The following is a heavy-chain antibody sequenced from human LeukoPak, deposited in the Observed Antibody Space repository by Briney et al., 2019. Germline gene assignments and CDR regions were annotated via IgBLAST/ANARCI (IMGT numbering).Heavy chain of an antibody. CDR1: GFPVSSTY. CDR3: ARDDSFDY. CDR2: IYSGGSI. V-gene: IGHV3-66*01. D-gene: IGHD2-21*02. J-gene: IGHJ4*02. Sequence: GGSLRLSCAASGFPVSSTYMSWVRQAPGKGLEWVSVIYSGGSIYYADSVKGRFTISRDNSKKTLYLQMNTLRAEDTAVYYCARDDSFDYWGQGTLVTVSS.